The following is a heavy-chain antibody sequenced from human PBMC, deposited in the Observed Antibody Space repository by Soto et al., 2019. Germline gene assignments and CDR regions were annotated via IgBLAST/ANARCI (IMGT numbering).Heavy chain of an antibody. J-gene: IGHJ6*02. D-gene: IGHD3-16*01. CDR3: AMVDVYVTPSPQDV. CDR2: INTYNGNT. CDR1: GYASTRYG. V-gene: IGHV1-18*01. Sequence: QVQLVQFGAEVKNPGASVKVSCKASGYASTRYGIGWARQAHGQGLEWMGWINTYNGNTNYAQNVQGRVTLTTDTSASTANMELRSLRSNDTAIYYCAMVDVYVTPSPQDVWGQGTTVIVSS.